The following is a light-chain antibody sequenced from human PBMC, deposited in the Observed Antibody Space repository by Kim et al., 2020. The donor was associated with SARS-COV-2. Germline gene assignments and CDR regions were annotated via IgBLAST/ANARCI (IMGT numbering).Light chain of an antibody. Sequence: GQSITISCTGSSSDIGSYKSVSWYQQPPGKAPKLMIFDVNQRPSGVSDRFSGSKSGHTASLTISGLQVEDDADYYCSSHTSSSTLIFGGGTQLTVL. J-gene: IGLJ2*01. CDR3: SSHTSSSTLI. CDR2: DVN. CDR1: SSDIGSYKS. V-gene: IGLV2-14*04.